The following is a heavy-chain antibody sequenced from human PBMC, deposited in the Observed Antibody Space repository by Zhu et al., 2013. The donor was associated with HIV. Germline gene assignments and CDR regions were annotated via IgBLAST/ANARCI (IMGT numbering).Heavy chain of an antibody. J-gene: IGHJ6*02. CDR3: ARAPLRYFDWLFYYGMDV. D-gene: IGHD3-9*01. CDR2: IIPIFGTA. CDR1: GGTFSSYA. Sequence: QVQLVQSGAEVKKPGSSVKVSCKASGGTFSSYAISWVRQAPGQGLEWMGGIIPIFGTANYAQKFQGRVTITADESTSTAYMELSSLRSEDTAVYYCARAPLRYFDWLFYYGMDVWGQGTTVTVSS. V-gene: IGHV1-69*12.